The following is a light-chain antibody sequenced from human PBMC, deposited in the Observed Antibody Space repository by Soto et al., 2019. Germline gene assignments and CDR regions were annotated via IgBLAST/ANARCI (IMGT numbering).Light chain of an antibody. Sequence: EIVLTQSPGTLSLSPGERATLSCRASQSISTNYLAWFQQKPGQAPRLLIYGASNRATGIPDRFSGSGSRTDFTLTISRLEPADFAVYYCQHYGSSHTFGQGTKLEIK. V-gene: IGKV3-20*01. J-gene: IGKJ2*01. CDR1: QSISTNY. CDR3: QHYGSSHT. CDR2: GAS.